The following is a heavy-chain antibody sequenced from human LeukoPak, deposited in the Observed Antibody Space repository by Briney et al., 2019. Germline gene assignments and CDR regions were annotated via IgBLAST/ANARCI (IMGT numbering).Heavy chain of an antibody. CDR3: ASEIIAAAGTPDYYYGMDV. CDR1: GYTFTSYY. V-gene: IGHV1-46*01. Sequence: RASVKVSCKASGYTFTSYYMHWVRQAPGQGLEWMGIINPSGGSTSYAQKFQGRVTMTRDTSTSTVYMELSSPRSEDTAVYYCASEIIAAAGTPDYYYGMDVWGQGTTVTVSS. CDR2: INPSGGST. J-gene: IGHJ6*02. D-gene: IGHD6-13*01.